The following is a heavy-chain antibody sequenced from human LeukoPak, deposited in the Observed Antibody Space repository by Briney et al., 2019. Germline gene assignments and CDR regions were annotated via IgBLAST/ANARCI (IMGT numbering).Heavy chain of an antibody. Sequence: ASVKVSCKASGYTFTSYGISWVRQAPGQGLEWMGWISAYNGDTNYAQKPQGRVTMTTDTSTSTAYMELRSLRSDDTAVYYCARDHSPYNYGYWGQGTLVTVSS. CDR3: ARDHSPYNYGY. J-gene: IGHJ4*02. CDR2: ISAYNGDT. CDR1: GYTFTSYG. D-gene: IGHD2-21*01. V-gene: IGHV1-18*01.